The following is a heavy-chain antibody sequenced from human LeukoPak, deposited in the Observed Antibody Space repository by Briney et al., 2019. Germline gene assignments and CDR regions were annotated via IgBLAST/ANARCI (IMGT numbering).Heavy chain of an antibody. Sequence: QPGGSLRLSCAASGFTFSSYAMTWVRQAPGKGLEWVSGISASGGSTNYADSVKGRFTISRDNSKNTVYLQVNSLRAEDTAVYYCASFPRGDMGLIILDWWGQGTQVTVSS. CDR2: ISASGGST. J-gene: IGHJ4*02. D-gene: IGHD2-21*01. CDR1: GFTFSSYA. V-gene: IGHV3-23*01. CDR3: ASFPRGDMGLIILDW.